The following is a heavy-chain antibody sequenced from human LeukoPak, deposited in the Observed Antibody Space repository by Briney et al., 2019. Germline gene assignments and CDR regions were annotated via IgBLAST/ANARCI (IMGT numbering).Heavy chain of an antibody. Sequence: SQTLSLTCTVSGGSISSGDYYWSWIRQPPGKGLEWIGYIYYSGSTYYNPSLKSRVTISVDTSKNQLSLKLSSVTAADTAVYYCARGEYYYDSSGYRCWGQGALVTVSS. CDR3: ARGEYYYDSSGYRC. CDR1: GGSISSGDYY. J-gene: IGHJ4*02. D-gene: IGHD3-22*01. V-gene: IGHV4-30-4*08. CDR2: IYYSGST.